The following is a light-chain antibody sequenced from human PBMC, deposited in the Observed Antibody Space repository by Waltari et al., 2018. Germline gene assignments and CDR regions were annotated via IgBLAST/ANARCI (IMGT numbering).Light chain of an antibody. CDR1: SSNIGNNY. Sequence: QSVLTQPPSVSAAPGQRVTISCSGGSSNIGNNYVSWYRQFPGTAPKLPIYEKRERPSGIPGRFSGSKSGTSATLDITGLQAGDEADYYCGTWDSSLSGAVFGGGTHLTVL. CDR3: GTWDSSLSGAV. J-gene: IGLJ7*01. V-gene: IGLV1-51*02. CDR2: EKR.